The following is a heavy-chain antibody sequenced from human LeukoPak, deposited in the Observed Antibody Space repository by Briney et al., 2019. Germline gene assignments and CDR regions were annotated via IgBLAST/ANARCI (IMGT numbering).Heavy chain of an antibody. D-gene: IGHD1-14*01. Sequence: QTGGSLRLSCAASGFTFSNYAMSWVRQAPGKGLEWVSGSGSGGSTYYADSVKGRFTISRDNSKNTLYLQMNSLRAEDTAVYYCAKVLTGSQDYWGQGTLVTVTS. CDR3: AKVLTGSQDY. J-gene: IGHJ4*02. CDR1: GFTFSNYA. V-gene: IGHV3-23*01. CDR2: SGSGGST.